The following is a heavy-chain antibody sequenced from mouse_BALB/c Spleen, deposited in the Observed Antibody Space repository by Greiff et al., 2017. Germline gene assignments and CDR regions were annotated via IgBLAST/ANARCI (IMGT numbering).Heavy chain of an antibody. Sequence: QVQLKQSGAELVRPGSSVKISCKASGYAFSSYWMNWVKQRPGQGLEWIGQIYPGDGDTNYNGKFKGKATLTADKSSSTAYMQLSSLTSEDSAVYFCAREGYGNMDYWGQGTSVTVSS. CDR1: GYAFSSYW. J-gene: IGHJ4*01. CDR2: IYPGDGDT. CDR3: AREGYGNMDY. V-gene: IGHV1-80*01. D-gene: IGHD2-1*01.